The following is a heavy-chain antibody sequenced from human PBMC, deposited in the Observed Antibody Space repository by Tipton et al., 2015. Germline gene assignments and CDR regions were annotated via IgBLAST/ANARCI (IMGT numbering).Heavy chain of an antibody. CDR2: ISTSGSHI. V-gene: IGHV3-11*01. Sequence: GSLRFSCTASEFSFSDYYMSWIRQAPGKGLEWVSYISTSGSHIYYADSVKGRFTISRDSAKNSLYLQMNSLRADDTAVYYCAARPGSGTYYLGTFDYWGQGTLVTVSS. D-gene: IGHD3-10*01. CDR3: AARPGSGTYYLGTFDY. J-gene: IGHJ4*02. CDR1: EFSFSDYY.